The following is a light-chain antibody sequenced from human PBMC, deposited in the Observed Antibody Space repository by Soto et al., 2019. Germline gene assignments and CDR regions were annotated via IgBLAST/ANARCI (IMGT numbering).Light chain of an antibody. CDR1: QTISSW. J-gene: IGKJ1*01. V-gene: IGKV1-5*03. CDR3: QSYKRYSEA. CDR2: KAS. Sequence: DIQMTQSPSTLSGSVGDRVTITCRASQTISSWLAWYQQKPGKAPKLLIYKASTLKSGVPSRFSGSGSGTEFTLTISSLQPDFFATYYCQSYKRYSEAFGQGTKV.